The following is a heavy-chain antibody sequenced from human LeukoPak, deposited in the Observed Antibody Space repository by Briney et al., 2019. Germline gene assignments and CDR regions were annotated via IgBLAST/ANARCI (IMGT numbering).Heavy chain of an antibody. V-gene: IGHV4-39*01. CDR2: IYYSGST. J-gene: IGHJ4*02. Sequence: SETLSLTCTVSGGSISSSSYYWGWIRQPPGKGLEWIGSIYYSGSTYYNPSIKSRVTISVDTSKNQFSLKLSSVTAADTAVYYCARHIPYYYDSSGYRYYFDYWGQGTLVTVSS. D-gene: IGHD3-22*01. CDR1: GGSISSSSYY. CDR3: ARHIPYYYDSSGYRYYFDY.